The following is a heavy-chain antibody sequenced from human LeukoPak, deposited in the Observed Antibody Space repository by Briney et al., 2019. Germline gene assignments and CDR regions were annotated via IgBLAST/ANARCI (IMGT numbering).Heavy chain of an antibody. CDR1: GGSISSYY. V-gene: IGHV4-4*07. CDR2: IYTSGST. J-gene: IGHJ5*02. D-gene: IGHD2-15*01. Sequence: SETLSLTCTVSGGSISSYYWSWIRQPAGKGLEWIGRIYTSGSTNYNPSLKSRITMSVDTSKNQFSLKLSSVTAADTAVYYCAREPYCSGGSCYLRGNWFDPWGQGTLVTVSS. CDR3: AREPYCSGGSCYLRGNWFDP.